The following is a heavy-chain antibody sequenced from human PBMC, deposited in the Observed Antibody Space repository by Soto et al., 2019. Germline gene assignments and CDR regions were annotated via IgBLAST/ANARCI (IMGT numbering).Heavy chain of an antibody. J-gene: IGHJ4*02. Sequence: QTGGSLRLSCAASGFTFSSYAMSWVRQAPGKGLEWVSAISGSGGSTYYADSVKGRFTISRDNSKNTLYLQMNSLRAEDTAVYYCAKDGIELGYFSGGSYASLCSLGYWGQGTLVTVSS. V-gene: IGHV3-23*01. D-gene: IGHD2-15*01. CDR3: AKDGIELGYFSGGSYASLCSLGY. CDR1: GFTFSSYA. CDR2: ISGSGGST.